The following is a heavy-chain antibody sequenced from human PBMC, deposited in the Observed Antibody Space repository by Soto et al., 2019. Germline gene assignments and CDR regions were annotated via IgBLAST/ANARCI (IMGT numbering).Heavy chain of an antibody. CDR3: AGETDYGVDY. Sequence: QVQLQESGPGLVKPSQTLSLTCTVSGGSISSGTYYWSWIRQHPGKGLEWIGYIYYSGSTYYNPSLKRRVSLSGDTSKNQFSLKLSSVTAADTAVYYCAGETDYGVDYWGQGTLVTVSS. CDR2: IYYSGST. J-gene: IGHJ4*02. CDR1: GGSISSGTYY. V-gene: IGHV4-31*03. D-gene: IGHD4-17*01.